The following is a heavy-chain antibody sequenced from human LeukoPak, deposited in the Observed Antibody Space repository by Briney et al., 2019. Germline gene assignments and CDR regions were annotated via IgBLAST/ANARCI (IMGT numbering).Heavy chain of an antibody. CDR1: GYTFTGYY. Sequence: ASVKVSCKASGYTFTGYYMHWVRQAPGQGLEWMGRVNPNSGGTNYAQKFQGRVTMTRDTSISTAYMELSRLSSDDTAVYYCARDLSSSITMVVVVNYQDSFDYWGQGTLVTVSS. D-gene: IGHD3-22*01. CDR3: ARDLSSSITMVVVVNYQDSFDY. J-gene: IGHJ4*02. V-gene: IGHV1-2*06. CDR2: VNPNSGGT.